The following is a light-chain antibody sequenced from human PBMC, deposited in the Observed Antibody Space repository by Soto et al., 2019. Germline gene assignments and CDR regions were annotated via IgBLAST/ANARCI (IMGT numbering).Light chain of an antibody. CDR1: QSVTTY. CDR2: DAS. V-gene: IGKV3-11*01. J-gene: IGKJ4*01. CDR3: QQRSNWPV. Sequence: DIVLTQSPATLSLSPGERATLSCRASQSVTTYLAWYQHKPGQAPRLLIYDASNRATGIPARFSGGGSGTDFTITISSLDHEDSAFYYCQQRSNWPVFGGGTKVEI.